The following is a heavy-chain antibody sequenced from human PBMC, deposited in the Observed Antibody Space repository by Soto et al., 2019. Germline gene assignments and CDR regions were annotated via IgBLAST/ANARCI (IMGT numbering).Heavy chain of an antibody. Sequence: SETLSITCTVSGGSISSGGYYWSWIRQHPGKGLEWIGYIYYGGSTYYNPSLKSRATISGDTSKNQFSLKLSSVTAADTAVYYCARGGYYYENSGQNAYDYWGQGILVTVSS. CDR1: GGSISSGGYY. V-gene: IGHV4-31*03. D-gene: IGHD3-22*01. J-gene: IGHJ4*01. CDR3: ARGGYYYENSGQNAYDY. CDR2: IYYGGST.